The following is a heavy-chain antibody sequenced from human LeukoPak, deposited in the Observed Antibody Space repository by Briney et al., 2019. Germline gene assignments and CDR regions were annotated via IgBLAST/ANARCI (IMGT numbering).Heavy chain of an antibody. CDR3: ARSPRVATILGPAYVFDL. CDR1: GGTISSSSYY. D-gene: IGHD5-12*01. J-gene: IGHJ3*01. V-gene: IGHV4-39*01. Sequence: SETLSLTCTVSGGTISSSSYYWGWIRQPPGKGLEWIGYIYYSGSTYYNPSLKSRVTISVDTSKNQFSLNLSSVIATDTAVYYCARSPRVATILGPAYVFDLWGQGTLVPVSS. CDR2: IYYSGST.